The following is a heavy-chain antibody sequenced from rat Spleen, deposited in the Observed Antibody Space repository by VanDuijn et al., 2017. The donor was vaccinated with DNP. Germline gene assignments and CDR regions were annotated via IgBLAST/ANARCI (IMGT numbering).Heavy chain of an antibody. D-gene: IGHD1-12*02. CDR3: ARVGDLHDGGDGDVLDA. CDR1: GFTFSYYG. J-gene: IGHJ4*01. Sequence: EVQLVESGGGLVQPGRSLKLSCAASGFTFSYYGMAWVRQAPKKGLEWVASISASGSRTYYQDSVKGRFMISRDDTKNTLSLQMNSLRSEDTATYYCARVGDLHDGGDGDVLDAWGQGTSVTVSS. CDR2: ISASGSRT. V-gene: IGHV5S13*01.